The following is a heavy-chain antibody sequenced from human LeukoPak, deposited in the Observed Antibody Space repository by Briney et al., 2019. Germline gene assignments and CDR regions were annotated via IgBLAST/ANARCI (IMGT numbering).Heavy chain of an antibody. D-gene: IGHD1-26*01. CDR1: GFTFSNHG. CDR2: ISPSGDIT. Sequence: GGSLRLSCAASGFTFSNHGMNWVRQAPGKGLEWVSGISPSGDITYYADSVKGRFTISRDNSKNTLYLQMNSLRAEDTAVYYCARPGGSYRSLYAFDIWGQGTMVTVSS. V-gene: IGHV3-23*01. J-gene: IGHJ3*02. CDR3: ARPGGSYRSLYAFDI.